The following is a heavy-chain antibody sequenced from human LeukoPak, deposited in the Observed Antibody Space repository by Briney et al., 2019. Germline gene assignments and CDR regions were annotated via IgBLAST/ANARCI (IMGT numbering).Heavy chain of an antibody. J-gene: IGHJ4*02. CDR3: AKVGSIAAAGTLDY. CDR2: ISYDGSNK. V-gene: IGHV3-30*18. D-gene: IGHD6-13*01. Sequence: PGGSLRLSCAASGFTFSSYGMHWVRQAPGKGLEWVAVISYDGSNKYYADSVKGRFTISRDNSKNTLYLQMNSLRAEDTAVYYCAKVGSIAAAGTLDYWGQGTLVTVSS. CDR1: GFTFSSYG.